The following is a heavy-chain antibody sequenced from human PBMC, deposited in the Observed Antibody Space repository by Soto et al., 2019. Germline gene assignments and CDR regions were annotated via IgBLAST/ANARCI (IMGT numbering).Heavy chain of an antibody. CDR2: IYYSGST. CDR3: ANPTRGNNYGKDYYYGVDV. Sequence: SETLSVTCAVSGGSISSSSCYWVWIRQPPWKGLEWIGSIYYSGSTYYNPSLGSRVTISVDTSKNQFSLKLSSVTAADTAVYYCANPTRGNNYGKDYYYGVDVWGQGTTVTVSS. J-gene: IGHJ6*02. V-gene: IGHV4-39*01. CDR1: GGSISSSSCY. D-gene: IGHD5-18*01.